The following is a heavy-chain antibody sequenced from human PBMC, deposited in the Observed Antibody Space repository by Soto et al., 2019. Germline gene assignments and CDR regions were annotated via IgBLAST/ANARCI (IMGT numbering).Heavy chain of an antibody. CDR1: GFTVSSNY. CDR2: IYSSSGT. D-gene: IGHD4-4*01. J-gene: IGHJ4*02. CDR3: GYRTAHARVDD. Sequence: EVQLVESGGGLVQPGGSLRLSCAASGFTVSSNYMSWVRQAPGQGLEWVSIIYSSSGTYYADSVKGRFTISRDTSRNTLYRHILSLTAGDTAVYYCGYRTAHARVDDWAQGTLISVSS. V-gene: IGHV3-66*01.